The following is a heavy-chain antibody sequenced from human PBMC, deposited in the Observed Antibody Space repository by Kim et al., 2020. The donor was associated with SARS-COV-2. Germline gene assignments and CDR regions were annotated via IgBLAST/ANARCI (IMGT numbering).Heavy chain of an antibody. CDR2: T. J-gene: IGHJ6*02. CDR3: AKGIFYGMDV. D-gene: IGHD2-15*01. V-gene: IGHV1-8*01. Sequence: TGYEKKFQDRVTMTRNTSTSTAYMELTSLRSEDTAMYYCAKGIFYGMDVWGQGTTVTVSS.